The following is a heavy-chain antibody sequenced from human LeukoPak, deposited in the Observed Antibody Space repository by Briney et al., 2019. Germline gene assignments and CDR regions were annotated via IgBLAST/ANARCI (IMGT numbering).Heavy chain of an antibody. CDR3: ARDPSSGWYRN. D-gene: IGHD6-19*01. CDR1: GGSISSYY. Sequence: SETLSLTCTVSGGSISSYYWSWIRQPPGKGLEWIGYIYYSGSTYYNPSLKSRVTISVDTSKNQFSLKLSSVTAADTAVYYCARDPSSGWYRNWGQGTLVTVSS. CDR2: IYYSGST. V-gene: IGHV4-59*08. J-gene: IGHJ4*02.